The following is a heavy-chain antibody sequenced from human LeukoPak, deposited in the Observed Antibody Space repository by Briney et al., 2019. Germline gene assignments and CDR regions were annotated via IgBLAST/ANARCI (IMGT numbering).Heavy chain of an antibody. D-gene: IGHD3-22*01. CDR3: ASLTRYYDSSGYPDY. J-gene: IGHJ4*02. Sequence: SETLSLTCAVYGGSFSGYYWSWIRQPPGKGLEWIGEINHSGSTNYNPSLKSRVTISVDTSKNQFSLKLSSVTAADTAVYYCASLTRYYDSSGYPDYWGQGTLVTVSS. CDR2: INHSGST. V-gene: IGHV4-34*01. CDR1: GGSFSGYY.